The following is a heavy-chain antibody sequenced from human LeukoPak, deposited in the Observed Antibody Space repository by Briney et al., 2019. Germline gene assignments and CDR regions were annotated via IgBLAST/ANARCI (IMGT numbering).Heavy chain of an antibody. Sequence: PSETLSLTCAVSGGSISSSNWWSWVRQPPGKGLEWIGEIYHSGSTNYNPSLKSRVTISVDKSKNQFSLKLSSVTAADTAVYYCARRIQLWLTGVNYFDYWGQGTLVTVSS. CDR1: GGSISSSNW. J-gene: IGHJ4*02. CDR2: IYHSGST. CDR3: ARRIQLWLTGVNYFDY. D-gene: IGHD5-18*01. V-gene: IGHV4-4*02.